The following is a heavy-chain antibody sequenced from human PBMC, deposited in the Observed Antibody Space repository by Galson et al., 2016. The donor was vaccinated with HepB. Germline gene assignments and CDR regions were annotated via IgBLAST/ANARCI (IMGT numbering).Heavy chain of an antibody. CDR1: GGSISSGGYS. D-gene: IGHD6-6*01. V-gene: IGHV4-30-2*01. Sequence: TLSLTCAVSGGSISSGGYSWSWIRQPPGKGLEWIGYIYHSGSTYYNPSLKSRVTISVDRSKNQFSLKLSSVTAADTAVYYCARVEYSSSISSLRFDRWGQGILVTVSS. J-gene: IGHJ5*02. CDR2: IYHSGST. CDR3: ARVEYSSSISSLRFDR.